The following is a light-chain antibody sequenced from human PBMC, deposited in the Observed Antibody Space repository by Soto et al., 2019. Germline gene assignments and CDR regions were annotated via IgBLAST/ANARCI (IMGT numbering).Light chain of an antibody. J-gene: IGLJ3*02. CDR2: EVR. CDR3: SSYTARSTLV. Sequence: QSVLTQPASVSGSAGQSITISFSGTMRDVGAYNLVSWYQQHPGTAPKLIIYEVRNRPSGISSRFSGYRSGNTASLTISGLQAEDEGDDYCSSYTARSTLVFGGGTKVTVL. V-gene: IGLV2-14*01. CDR1: MRDVGAYNL.